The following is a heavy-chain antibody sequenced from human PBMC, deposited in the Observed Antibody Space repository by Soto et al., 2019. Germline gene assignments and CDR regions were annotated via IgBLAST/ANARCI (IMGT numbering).Heavy chain of an antibody. D-gene: IGHD3-22*01. J-gene: IGHJ6*02. V-gene: IGHV4-28*03. CDR3: ARGGYYDSSGYPYYYYGMDV. Sequence: SETLSLTCTVSGGSISSNWWGWIRQPPGKELEWIGYIYYSGTTYYNPSLKSRVTMSVDTSKNQFSLKLTSVTAVDTAVYYCARGGYYDSSGYPYYYYGMDVWSQGTTVTVSS. CDR1: GGSISSNW. CDR2: IYYSGTT.